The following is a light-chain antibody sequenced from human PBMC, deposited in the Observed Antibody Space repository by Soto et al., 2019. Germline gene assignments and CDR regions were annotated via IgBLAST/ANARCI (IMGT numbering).Light chain of an antibody. CDR3: TSYTSSTTLYV. CDR1: SSDVGDYTS. Sequence: QSVLTQPASVSGSPGQSISISCTGPSSDVGDYTSVSWFQQHPGKAPKLMIYEVSNRPSGVSNRFSGSKSANTASLTISGLQAEDEADYYCTSYTSSTTLYVFGTGTKVTV. CDR2: EVS. J-gene: IGLJ1*01. V-gene: IGLV2-14*01.